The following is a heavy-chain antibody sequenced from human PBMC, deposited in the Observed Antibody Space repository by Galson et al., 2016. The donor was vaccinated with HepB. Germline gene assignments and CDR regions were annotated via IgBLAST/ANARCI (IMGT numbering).Heavy chain of an antibody. CDR2: ITHSGST. V-gene: IGHV4-34*01. Sequence: ETLSLTCAVYGGSFNNYYWNWIRQSPGKGLEWIGEITHSGSTNYNPSLKSRVTISVDTSKNQFSLKLNSVTAADTAVYFCARGPLRDFWRGYRRPGGFFWGQGTLVTVFS. D-gene: IGHD3-3*01. CDR3: ARGPLRDFWRGYRRPGGFF. CDR1: GGSFNNYY. J-gene: IGHJ4*02.